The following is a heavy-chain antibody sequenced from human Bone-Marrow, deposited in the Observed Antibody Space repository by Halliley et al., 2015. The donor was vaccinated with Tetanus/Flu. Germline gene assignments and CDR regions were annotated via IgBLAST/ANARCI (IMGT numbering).Heavy chain of an antibody. J-gene: IGHJ4*02. CDR3: AKDPGRWGTSWYYFDY. V-gene: IGHV3-30*18. CDR2: ISYDGMNK. CDR1: GFTFSSSG. Sequence: CAASGFTFSSSGMHWVRQAPGRGLEWVAEISYDGMNKYYPDSVKGRFTISRDKSKNTLYLQMNSLRPEDTAVYYCAKDPGRWGTSWYYFDYWGQGTLVTVSS. D-gene: IGHD1-26*01.